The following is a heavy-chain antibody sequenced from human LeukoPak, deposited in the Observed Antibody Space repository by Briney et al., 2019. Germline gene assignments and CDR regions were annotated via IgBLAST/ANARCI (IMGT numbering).Heavy chain of an antibody. V-gene: IGHV3-23*01. D-gene: IGHD4-17*01. CDR3: AKDLLRIEYYFDY. CDR1: GFTFSSYA. Sequence: GGSLRLSCAASGFTFSSYAMSWVRQAPGKGLEWVSVISGSGGSRYYADSVKGRFTISRDNSKNTLYLQMNSLRAEDTAVYYCAKDLLRIEYYFDYWGRGTLVTVSS. J-gene: IGHJ4*02. CDR2: ISGSGGSR.